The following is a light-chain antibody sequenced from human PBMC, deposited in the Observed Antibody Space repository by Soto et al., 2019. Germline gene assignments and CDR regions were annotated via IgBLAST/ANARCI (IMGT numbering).Light chain of an antibody. Sequence: VVLTQSPGTLSLSPGERATLSCRASQSINTYLAWYQQKPGQAPRLLIYDASKRATGIPARFSGSGSGTNFTLTISSLEPEDFAVYYCQQRRSWQVTFGQGTRLENK. CDR1: QSINTY. CDR2: DAS. V-gene: IGKV3D-11*02. J-gene: IGKJ5*01. CDR3: QQRRSWQVT.